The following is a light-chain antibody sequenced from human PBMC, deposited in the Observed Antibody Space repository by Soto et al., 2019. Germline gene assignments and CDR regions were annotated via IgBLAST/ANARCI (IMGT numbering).Light chain of an antibody. V-gene: IGKV3-11*01. J-gene: IGKJ2*01. Sequence: ENVLTQSPATLSLSPGERATLSCRARQSVSSYLAWYQHKPGQAPRLLIYGAFNRATGIPARFSGSGSGTDFTLTISSLEPEDFAVYYCQQRRAFGQGTKLEI. CDR3: QQRRA. CDR1: QSVSSY. CDR2: GAF.